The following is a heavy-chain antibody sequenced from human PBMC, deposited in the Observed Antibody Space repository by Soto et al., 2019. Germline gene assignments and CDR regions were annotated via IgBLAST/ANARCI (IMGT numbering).Heavy chain of an antibody. CDR3: ARQWLFGVVIILNWFDP. V-gene: IGHV4-39*01. D-gene: IGHD3-3*01. CDR1: GGSISSDSYY. J-gene: IGHJ5*02. Sequence: SETLSLTCTVSGGSISSDSYYWGWIRQPPGKGLEWLGSIYYTGTTYYNPSIKSRVTISVDTSKNHFSLKLSSVTAADTAVYYCARQWLFGVVIILNWFDPWGQGTLVTVSS. CDR2: IYYTGTT.